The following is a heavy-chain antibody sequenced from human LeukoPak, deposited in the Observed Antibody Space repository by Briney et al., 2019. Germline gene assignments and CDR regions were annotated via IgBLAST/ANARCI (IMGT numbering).Heavy chain of an antibody. CDR2: ISWNSGGI. D-gene: IGHD6-6*01. CDR1: GFTFDDHA. J-gene: IGHJ4*02. Sequence: GGSLRLSCAASGFTFDDHAMHWVRQAPGKGLEWVSGISWNSGGIAYADSVKGRFTIPRDNAKNSLYLQMNSLRAEDTALYYCSRVSAYTTSSGEFDYWGQGTLVTVSS. V-gene: IGHV3-9*01. CDR3: SRVSAYTTSSGEFDY.